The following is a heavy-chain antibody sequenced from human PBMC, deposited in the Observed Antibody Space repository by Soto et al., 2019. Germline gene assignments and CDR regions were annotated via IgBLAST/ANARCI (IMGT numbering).Heavy chain of an antibody. CDR1: GGSVSSGSYY. CDR2: IYYSGST. V-gene: IGHV4-61*01. J-gene: IGHJ6*02. CDR3: ARSPLSSSWPHPAYYYYYYGMDV. D-gene: IGHD6-13*01. Sequence: QVQLQESGPGLVKPSETLSLTCTVSGGSVSSGSYYWSWIRQPPGKGLGWIGYIYYSGSTNYNPSLKSRVTISVDTSKNQFSLTLSSVTAADTAVYYCARSPLSSSWPHPAYYYYYYGMDVWGQGTTVTVSS.